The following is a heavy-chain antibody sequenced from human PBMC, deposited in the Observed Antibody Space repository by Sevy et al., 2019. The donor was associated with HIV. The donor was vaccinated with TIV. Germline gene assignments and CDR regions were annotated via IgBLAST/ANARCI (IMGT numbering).Heavy chain of an antibody. D-gene: IGHD1-26*01. V-gene: IGHV3-7*01. CDR2: IKEDGSEK. CDR1: RFIFSRYW. CDR3: ARAPVRWDSLDI. Sequence: GESLKISCIASRFIFSRYWMTWVRQAPGKGLEWVANIKEDGSEKYYVDSVKGRFTISRDNAKNSLYLQMNNLRVEDTAVYYCARAPVRWDSLDIWGQGTVVTVSS. J-gene: IGHJ3*02.